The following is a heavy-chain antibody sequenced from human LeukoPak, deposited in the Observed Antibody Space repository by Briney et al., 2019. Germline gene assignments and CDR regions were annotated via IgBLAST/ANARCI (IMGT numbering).Heavy chain of an antibody. V-gene: IGHV4-59*01. CDR3: ARGRTYFDY. J-gene: IGHJ4*02. CDR1: GGSISSYY. CDR2: IYYSGST. Sequence: SETLSLTCTVPGGSISSYYWSWIRQPPGKGLEWIGYIYYSGSTNYNPSLKSRVTISVDTSKNQFSLKLSSVTAADTAVYYCARGRTYFDYWGQGTLVTVSS.